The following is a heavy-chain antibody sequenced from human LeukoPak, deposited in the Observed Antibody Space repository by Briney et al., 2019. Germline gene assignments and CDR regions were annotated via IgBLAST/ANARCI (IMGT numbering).Heavy chain of an antibody. Sequence: GESLKISCEGSGYSFTSYWIGWVRQMPGKGLEWMGIIYPGDSDTRYSPSFQGQVTISADKSISTAYLQWSSLKASDTAMYYCATSRSGWYSRWRYWGQGTLVTVSS. CDR1: GYSFTSYW. CDR3: ATSRSGWYSRWRY. V-gene: IGHV5-51*01. CDR2: IYPGDSDT. D-gene: IGHD6-19*01. J-gene: IGHJ4*02.